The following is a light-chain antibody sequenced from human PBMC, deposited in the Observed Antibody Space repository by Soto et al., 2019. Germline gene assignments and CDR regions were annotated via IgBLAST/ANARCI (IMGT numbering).Light chain of an antibody. CDR2: AAS. CDR1: QSIGNF. V-gene: IGKV1-39*01. J-gene: IGKJ5*01. CDR3: QQNYSPPPIT. Sequence: DIQMTQSPSSLSASIGDRVTITCRASQSIGNFLNWYQQKPGKAPKLLIYAASSLPSGVPSRFSGSGLGTDFTLTISSLQPEDSATYYCQQNYSPPPITFGQGTRLEIK.